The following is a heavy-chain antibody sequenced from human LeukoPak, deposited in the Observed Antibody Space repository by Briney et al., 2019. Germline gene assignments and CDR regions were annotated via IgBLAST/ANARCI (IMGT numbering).Heavy chain of an antibody. CDR2: INGDGSST. J-gene: IGHJ6*02. D-gene: IGHD3-9*01. CDR3: GRAGYFDLDGMDV. Sequence: PGGSLRLSCAASGFTFSNYWMHWVRQAPGKGLVWVSRINGDGSSTNYADSVKGRFTISRDNAKNTLYLQMNSLRAEDTAVYHCGRAGYFDLDGMDVWGQGTTVTVSS. CDR1: GFTFSNYW. V-gene: IGHV3-74*01.